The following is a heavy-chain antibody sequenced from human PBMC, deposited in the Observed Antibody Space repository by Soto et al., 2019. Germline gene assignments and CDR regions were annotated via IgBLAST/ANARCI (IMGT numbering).Heavy chain of an antibody. J-gene: IGHJ3*02. CDR2: INAGNGNT. D-gene: IGHD2-15*01. V-gene: IGHV1-3*01. CDR1: GYTFTSYA. Sequence: QVQLVQSGAEVKKPGASVKVSCKASGYTFTSYAMHWVRQAPGQRLEWMGWINAGNGNTKYSQKFQGRVTITRDTSASTAYMELSSLRSEGTAVYYCARDKGRGGWPRDAFDIWGQGTMVTVSS. CDR3: ARDKGRGGWPRDAFDI.